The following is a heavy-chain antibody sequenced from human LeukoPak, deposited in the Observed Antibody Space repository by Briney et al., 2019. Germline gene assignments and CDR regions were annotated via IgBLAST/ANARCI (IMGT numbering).Heavy chain of an antibody. D-gene: IGHD3/OR15-3a*01. Sequence: GGSLSLSCAASVFTFSVCWVHWVRQSPGRGLEWVGCIKPKAAGGTTESAAHVTGRFTISTDNSKKMVFLQMNSLTTEDTAVYYCTTLRTVWGQGTLVTVSS. J-gene: IGHJ4*02. CDR3: TTLRTV. CDR2: IKPKAAGGTT. V-gene: IGHV3-15*01. CDR1: VFTFSVCW.